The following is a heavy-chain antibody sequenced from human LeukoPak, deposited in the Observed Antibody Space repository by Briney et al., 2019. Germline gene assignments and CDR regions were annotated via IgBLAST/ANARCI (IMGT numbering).Heavy chain of an antibody. CDR1: GFTFSSYA. D-gene: IGHD6-19*01. V-gene: IGHV3-23*01. CDR3: AKTTVGYSSGRYPGWPADS. CDR2: ISGSGGST. Sequence: PGGSLRLSCAASGFTFSSYAMSWVRQAPGKGLEWVSAISGSGGSTYYADSVKGRFTISRDNSKNTLYLQMNSLRAEDTAVYYCAKTTVGYSSGRYPGWPADSWGPGTLVTVSS. J-gene: IGHJ4*02.